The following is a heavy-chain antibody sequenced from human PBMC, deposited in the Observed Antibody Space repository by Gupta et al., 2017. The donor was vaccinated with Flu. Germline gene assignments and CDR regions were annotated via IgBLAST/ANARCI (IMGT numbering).Heavy chain of an antibody. V-gene: IGHV3-7*01. CDR1: W. Sequence: WMNWVRQAPGKGLEWVANIKPDGSKENYVDSVKGRFTISRDNAKNSLYLQMNSLRAEDTAVYYCARGVALDTWGQGTLVTVSS. CDR3: ARGVALDT. CDR2: IKPDGSKE. J-gene: IGHJ3*02.